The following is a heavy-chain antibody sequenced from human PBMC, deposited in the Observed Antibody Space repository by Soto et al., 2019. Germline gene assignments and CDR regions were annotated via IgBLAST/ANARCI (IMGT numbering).Heavy chain of an antibody. Sequence: SETLSLTCAVYGGSFSGYYWSWIRQPPGKGLEWIGEINHSGSTNYNPSLKSRVTISVDTSKNQFSLKLSSVTAADTAVYYCACIRYSSGWYGKDYWGQGTLVTVSS. V-gene: IGHV4-34*01. CDR1: GGSFSGYY. CDR3: ACIRYSSGWYGKDY. D-gene: IGHD6-19*01. CDR2: INHSGST. J-gene: IGHJ4*02.